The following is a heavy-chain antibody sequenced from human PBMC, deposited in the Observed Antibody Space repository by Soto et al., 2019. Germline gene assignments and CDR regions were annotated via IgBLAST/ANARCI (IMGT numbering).Heavy chain of an antibody. D-gene: IGHD2-2*01. J-gene: IGHJ6*02. CDR1: GYTFTSYY. Sequence: ASVKVSCKASGYTFTSYYMHWVRQAPGQGLEWMGIINPSGGSTSYAQKFQGRVTMTRDTSTSTVYMELSSLRSEDTAVYYCARSEEGVGYCSSTSCYPGGYYYYGMDVWGQGTTVTSP. CDR3: ARSEEGVGYCSSTSCYPGGYYYYGMDV. V-gene: IGHV1-46*01. CDR2: INPSGGST.